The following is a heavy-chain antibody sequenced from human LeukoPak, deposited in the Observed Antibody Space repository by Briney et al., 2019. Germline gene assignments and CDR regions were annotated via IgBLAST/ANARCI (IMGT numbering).Heavy chain of an antibody. CDR2: IYHSGST. CDR1: GGSISSYY. D-gene: IGHD5-12*01. Sequence: SETLSLTCTVSGGSISSYYWSWIRQPPGKGLECIGYIYHSGSTYYNPSLKSRVTISVDRSKNQFSLKLSSVTAADTAVYYCARESRGYSGYDPVYFDYWGQGTLVTVSS. CDR3: ARESRGYSGYDPVYFDY. J-gene: IGHJ4*02. V-gene: IGHV4-59*12.